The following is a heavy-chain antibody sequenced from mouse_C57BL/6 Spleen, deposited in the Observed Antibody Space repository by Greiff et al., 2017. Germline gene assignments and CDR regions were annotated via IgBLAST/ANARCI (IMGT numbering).Heavy chain of an antibody. J-gene: IGHJ2*01. CDR2: ISNLAYSI. Sequence: EVQLQESGGGLVQPGGSLKLSCAASGFTFSDYGMAWVRQAPRKGPEWVAFISNLAYSIYYADTVTGRFTISRENAKNTLYLEMSSLRSEDTAMYYCARHEDDGNYFDYWGQGTTLTVSS. CDR1: GFTFSDYG. V-gene: IGHV5-15*01. CDR3: ARHEDDGNYFDY. D-gene: IGHD2-1*01.